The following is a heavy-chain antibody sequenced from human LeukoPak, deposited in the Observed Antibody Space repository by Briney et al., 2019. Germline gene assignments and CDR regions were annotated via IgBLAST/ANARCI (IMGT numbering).Heavy chain of an antibody. V-gene: IGHV3-48*01. Sequence: PGGSLRLSCTASGFTFDDYGMSWVRQAPGKGLEWVSYISSGSTTIYYADSVKGRFTISRDNAQKSVYLQMNSLRAEDTAVYYCARVNRAMTAVYYYYMDVWGKGTTVTVSS. J-gene: IGHJ6*03. D-gene: IGHD5-18*01. CDR2: ISSGSTTI. CDR1: GFTFDDYG. CDR3: ARVNRAMTAVYYYYMDV.